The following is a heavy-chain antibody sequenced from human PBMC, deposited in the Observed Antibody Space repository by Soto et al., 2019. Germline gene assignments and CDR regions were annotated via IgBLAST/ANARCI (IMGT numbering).Heavy chain of an antibody. Sequence: SETVSLTXTVSGGSISSGDYYWSWIRQPPGKGLEWIGYIYYSGSTYYNPSLKSRVTISVDTSKNQFSLKLSSVTAADTAVYYCAREVITIFGVVTTNWFDPWGQGTLVTVSS. CDR3: AREVITIFGVVTTNWFDP. CDR2: IYYSGST. J-gene: IGHJ5*02. D-gene: IGHD3-3*01. V-gene: IGHV4-30-4*01. CDR1: GGSISSGDYY.